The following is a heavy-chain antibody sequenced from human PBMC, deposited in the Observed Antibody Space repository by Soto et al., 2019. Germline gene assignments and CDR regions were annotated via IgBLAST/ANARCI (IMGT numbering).Heavy chain of an antibody. J-gene: IGHJ4*02. V-gene: IGHV3-33*01. CDR3: ARYNFGIAASRTLLDY. CDR2: IWYDGSNE. Sequence: QVQLVESGGGVVQPGRSLRLSCVASGFIFSTYGMHWVRQAPGKGLEWVSLIWYDGSNECYADSVKGRFAISRDNSKNTLYLQMNSLRGEDTAVYYCARYNFGIAASRTLLDYWGQGTLVTVSS. CDR1: GFIFSTYG. D-gene: IGHD2-2*01.